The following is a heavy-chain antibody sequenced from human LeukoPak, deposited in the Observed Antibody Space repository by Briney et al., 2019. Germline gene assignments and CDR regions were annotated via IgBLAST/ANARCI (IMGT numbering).Heavy chain of an antibody. V-gene: IGHV6-1*01. Sequence: PPQTLSLTCALSGDTLSSNSAAWTWIRQSPTRGLEWLGRTYYRSKWYTDYAVSVKSRITINPDTSKNQFSLQLNSMPPEDTAVCYCARGAAHNFDHWGQGTLVTVSS. CDR2: TYYRSKWYT. J-gene: IGHJ4*02. CDR3: ARGAAHNFDH. CDR1: GDTLSSNSAA. D-gene: IGHD6-6*01.